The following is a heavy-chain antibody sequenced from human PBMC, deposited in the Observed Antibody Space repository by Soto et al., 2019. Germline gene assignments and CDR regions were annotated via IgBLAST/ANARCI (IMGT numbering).Heavy chain of an antibody. V-gene: IGHV1-3*01. Sequence: ASVKVSCKASGYTFTSYAMNWVRQAPGQRLEWMGWINAGNGNTKYSQKFQGRVTITRDTSASTAYMELSSLRSEDTAVYYCARDPGYSYGIDYWGQGTLVTVSS. J-gene: IGHJ4*02. CDR2: INAGNGNT. CDR3: ARDPGYSYGIDY. CDR1: GYTFTSYA. D-gene: IGHD5-18*01.